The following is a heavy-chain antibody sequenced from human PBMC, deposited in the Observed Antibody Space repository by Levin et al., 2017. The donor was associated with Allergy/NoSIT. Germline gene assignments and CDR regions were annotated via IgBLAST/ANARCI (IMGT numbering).Heavy chain of an antibody. V-gene: IGHV1-24*01. CDR2: FDLEGDET. D-gene: IGHD3-10*01. J-gene: IGHJ4*02. CDR3: ATVDRDGSGSYFVY. Sequence: ASVKVSCKVSGYTLTELSMHWVRQAPGKGLEWMGGFDLEGDETIYAQKFQGRVTMTEDTSTDTAYMELSSLRSEDTAVYYCATVDRDGSGSYFVYWGQGTLVTVSS. CDR1: GYTLTELS.